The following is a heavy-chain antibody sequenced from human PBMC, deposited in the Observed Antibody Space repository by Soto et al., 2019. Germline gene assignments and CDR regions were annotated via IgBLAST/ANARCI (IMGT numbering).Heavy chain of an antibody. V-gene: IGHV4-34*01. CDR3: ARGRRGYGSGSYYQYYYGMDV. J-gene: IGHJ6*02. CDR1: GGSFIVYY. CDR2: INHSGST. D-gene: IGHD3-10*01. Sequence: PSETLSLTCAVYGGSFIVYYLSWIRQPPGKGLEWIGEINHSGSTNYNPSLKSRVTISVDTSKNQFSLKLSSVTAADTAVYYCARGRRGYGSGSYYQYYYGMDVWGQGTTVTVSS.